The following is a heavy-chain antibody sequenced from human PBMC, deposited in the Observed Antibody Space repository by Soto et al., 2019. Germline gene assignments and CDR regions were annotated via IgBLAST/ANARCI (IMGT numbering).Heavy chain of an antibody. CDR1: GGSFSSDSFI. Sequence: TLSLTCSVSGGSFSSDSFIWSWVRQFPGKGLEWIGYIYYSGTTYYNPSLRSRVIMSVDTSKNQLSLKLSSVTAADTAVYYCARDHKWDGMDVWGQGTTVTVSS. V-gene: IGHV4-31*03. D-gene: IGHD1-26*01. CDR3: ARDHKWDGMDV. CDR2: IYYSGTT. J-gene: IGHJ6*02.